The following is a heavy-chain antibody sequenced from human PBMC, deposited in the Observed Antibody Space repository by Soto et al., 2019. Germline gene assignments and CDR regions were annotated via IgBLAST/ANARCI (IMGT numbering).Heavy chain of an antibody. J-gene: IGHJ4*02. Sequence: ASVKVSCKASGYTFTSYGISWVRQAPGQGLEWMGWIIAYNGITSYAQKLQGRVTMTTDTSTSTAYMELSSLRSDDTAMYYCVKDSPIGSVFSGHDDIDSWGQGTPVTVSS. CDR2: IIAYNGIT. D-gene: IGHD5-12*01. CDR3: VKDSPIGSVFSGHDDIDS. CDR1: GYTFTSYG. V-gene: IGHV1-18*01.